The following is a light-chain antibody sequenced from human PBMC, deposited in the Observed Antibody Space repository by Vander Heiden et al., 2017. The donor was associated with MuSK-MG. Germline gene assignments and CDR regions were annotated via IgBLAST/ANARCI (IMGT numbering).Light chain of an antibody. V-gene: IGKV1-39*01. Sequence: DIQMTQSPSSMSASVGDRVTITCRASQSISSYLNWYQQKPGKAPKLLIYAASSSQSGVPSRYSDCGPATDFTLTISRLQPEDLATYYSQQRDSTLWTSGQGTKVELK. CDR3: QQRDSTLWT. J-gene: IGKJ1*01. CDR2: AAS. CDR1: QSISSY.